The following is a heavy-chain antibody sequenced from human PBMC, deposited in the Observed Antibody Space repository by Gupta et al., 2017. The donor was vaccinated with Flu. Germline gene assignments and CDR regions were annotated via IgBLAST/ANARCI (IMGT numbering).Heavy chain of an antibody. V-gene: IGHV3-53*04. CDR3: ATMSYCTSASCYGKDHYYYNMNV. CDR1: GFSASINY. J-gene: IGHJ6*02. D-gene: IGHD2-2*01. CDR2: IYSGGDT. Sequence: EVQLVASGGGLVQPGGSLRLSCAASGFSASINYMSWACQAPGKGLEWVSVIYSGGDTYYADSVKGRFTISRLNSKNTLYLQMNGLRNEDKAVYFCATMSYCTSASCYGKDHYYYNMNVWGQGTTVTVSS.